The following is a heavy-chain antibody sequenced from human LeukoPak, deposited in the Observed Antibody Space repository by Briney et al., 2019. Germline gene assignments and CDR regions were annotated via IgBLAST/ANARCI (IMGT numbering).Heavy chain of an antibody. D-gene: IGHD5-18*01. CDR2: MNRGGSRT. CDR3: ARGGSDTAMAHDY. CDR1: GFTFSNPW. V-gene: IGHV3-74*01. Sequence: GGSLRLSGGASGFTFSNPWMPWGRQAPAKGLVWVSRMNRGGSRTDDAEAEKGQFTIPSGDARNTVDLQLYSLRHGDIAVCYVARGGSDTAMAHDYWGQGTLATVSS. J-gene: IGHJ4*02.